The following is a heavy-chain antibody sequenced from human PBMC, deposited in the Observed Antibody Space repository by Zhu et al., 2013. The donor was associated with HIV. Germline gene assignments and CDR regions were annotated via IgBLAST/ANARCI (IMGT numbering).Heavy chain of an antibody. D-gene: IGHD4-17*01. CDR2: ISAYNGNT. J-gene: IGHJ5*02. CDR3: AGDGSPTLAGDYVNWFDP. V-gene: IGHV1-18*01. CDR1: GYTFTSYG. Sequence: QVQLVQSGAEVKKPGASVKVSCKASGYTFTSYGISWVRQAPGQGLEWMGWISAYNGNTNYAQKLQGRVTMTTDTSTSTAYMELRSLRSDDTAVYYCAGDGSPTLAGDYVNWFDPWGQGTLVTVSS.